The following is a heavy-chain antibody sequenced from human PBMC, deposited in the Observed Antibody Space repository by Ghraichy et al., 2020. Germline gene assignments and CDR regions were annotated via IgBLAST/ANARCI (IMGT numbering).Heavy chain of an antibody. CDR1: GFTFSSYW. V-gene: IGHV3-7*01. D-gene: IGHD2-8*02. Sequence: GESLNISCAASGFTFSSYWMSWVRQAPGKGLEWVANIKQDGSEKYYVDSVKGRFTISRDNAKNSLYLQMNSLRAEDTDVYYCAREDGLSSTGYYGMDVWGQGTTVTVSS. J-gene: IGHJ6*02. CDR3: AREDGLSSTGYYGMDV. CDR2: IKQDGSEK.